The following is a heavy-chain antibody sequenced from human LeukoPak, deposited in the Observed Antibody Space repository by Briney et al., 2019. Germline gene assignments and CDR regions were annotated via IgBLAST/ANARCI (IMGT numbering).Heavy chain of an antibody. CDR1: GGSLSGYY. Sequence: PSETLSLTCAVYGGSLSGYYWSWIRQPPGKGLEWIGEINHSGSTNYNPSLKSRVTISVDTSKNQFSLKLSSVTAADTAVYYCASQLGYCSSTSCLDYWGQGTLVTVSS. CDR3: ASQLGYCSSTSCLDY. V-gene: IGHV4-34*01. J-gene: IGHJ4*02. CDR2: INHSGST. D-gene: IGHD2-2*01.